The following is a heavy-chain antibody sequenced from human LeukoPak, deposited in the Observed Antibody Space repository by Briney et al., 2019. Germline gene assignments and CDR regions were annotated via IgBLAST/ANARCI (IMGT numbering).Heavy chain of an antibody. CDR3: ARGDSSGYTTSWYYYYYGMDV. CDR2: ISYDGSNK. D-gene: IGHD3-22*01. Sequence: PGGSLRLSCAASGFTFSSYAMHWVRQAPGKGLEWVAVISYDGSNKYYADSVKGRFTISRDNSKNTLYLQMNSLRAEDTAVYYCARGDSSGYTTSWYYYYYGMDVWGQGTTVTVSS. J-gene: IGHJ6*02. CDR1: GFTFSSYA. V-gene: IGHV3-30-3*01.